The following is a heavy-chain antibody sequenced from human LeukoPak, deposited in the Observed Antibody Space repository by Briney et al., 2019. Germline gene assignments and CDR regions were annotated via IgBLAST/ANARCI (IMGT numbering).Heavy chain of an antibody. CDR2: IYPGDSDT. CDR3: ARDARGAAAADDPFDI. J-gene: IGHJ3*02. Sequence: GESLKISCRGSGYSFTSYWIGWVRQMPGKGLEWMGIIYPGDSDTRYSPSFQGQVTISADKSISTAYMELSSLSSEDTAVYYCARDARGAAAADDPFDIWGQGTMVTVSS. CDR1: GYSFTSYW. V-gene: IGHV5-51*01. D-gene: IGHD6-13*01.